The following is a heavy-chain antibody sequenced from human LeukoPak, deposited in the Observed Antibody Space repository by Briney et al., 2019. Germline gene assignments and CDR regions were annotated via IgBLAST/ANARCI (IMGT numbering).Heavy chain of an antibody. Sequence: PGGSLRLSCAASGFTFSSYSMNWVRQAPGKGLEWVSAISGSGSAYYADSVKGRFTISRDNSKNTLYLQMNSLRAEDTAVYYCARRPYYYDSLDYWGQGTLVTVSS. CDR1: GFTFSSYS. V-gene: IGHV3-23*01. J-gene: IGHJ4*02. CDR2: ISGSGSA. D-gene: IGHD3-22*01. CDR3: ARRPYYYDSLDY.